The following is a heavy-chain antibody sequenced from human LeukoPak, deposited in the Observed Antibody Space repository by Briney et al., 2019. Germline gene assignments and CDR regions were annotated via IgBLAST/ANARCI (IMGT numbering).Heavy chain of an antibody. J-gene: IGHJ6*02. V-gene: IGHV3-43*02. D-gene: IGHD2-15*01. CDR2: ISGDGGST. Sequence: SGGSLRLSCAASGFTFDDYAMHWVRQAPGKGLEWVSLISGDGGSTYYADSVKGRFTISRDNSKNSLYLQMNSLRTEDTALYYCAKDKAIAATRYYYYYGMDVWGRGTTVTVSS. CDR3: AKDKAIAATRYYYYYGMDV. CDR1: GFTFDDYA.